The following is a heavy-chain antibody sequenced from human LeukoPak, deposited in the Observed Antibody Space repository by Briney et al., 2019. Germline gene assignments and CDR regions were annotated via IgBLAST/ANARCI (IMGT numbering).Heavy chain of an antibody. Sequence: PGGSLGLSCAASGLTFSSYGMSWVRQVPGKGLEWVSGISASGGNTYHADSVKGRFTISRDNAKNSLYLQMNSLRPEDTALYYCAKDRGGSSELGDAFDVWGQGTMVRVSS. CDR3: AKDRGGSSELGDAFDV. V-gene: IGHV3-23*01. CDR2: ISASGGNT. D-gene: IGHD1-26*01. J-gene: IGHJ3*01. CDR1: GLTFSSYG.